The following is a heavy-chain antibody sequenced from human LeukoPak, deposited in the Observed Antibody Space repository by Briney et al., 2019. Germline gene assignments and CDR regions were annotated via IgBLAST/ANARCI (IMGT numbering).Heavy chain of an antibody. CDR3: PRAVTSTEGY. V-gene: IGHV3-53*01. CDR2: IHSGGST. Sequence: PGGSLRLSCAASGFTVSSNYMSWVRQAPGKGLEWVSVIHSGGSTYYADSVKGRFTISRDNSKNTLYLQMNSLRAEDTAVYYCPRAVTSTEGYWGQGTRVTVSS. CDR1: GFTVSSNY. J-gene: IGHJ4*02.